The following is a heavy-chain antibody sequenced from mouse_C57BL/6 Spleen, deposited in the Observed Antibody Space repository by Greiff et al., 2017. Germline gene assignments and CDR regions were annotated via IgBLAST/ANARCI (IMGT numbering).Heavy chain of an antibody. J-gene: IGHJ4*01. D-gene: IGHD4-1*01. CDR3: ARNWDEGAMDY. Sequence: QVQLQQSGAELVKPGASVKISCKASGYAFSSYWMNWVKQRPGKGLEWIGQIYPGDGDTNYNGKFKGKATLTADKSSSPAYMQRSSLTSEDSAVYFCARNWDEGAMDYWGQGTSVTVSS. CDR1: GYAFSSYW. CDR2: IYPGDGDT. V-gene: IGHV1-80*01.